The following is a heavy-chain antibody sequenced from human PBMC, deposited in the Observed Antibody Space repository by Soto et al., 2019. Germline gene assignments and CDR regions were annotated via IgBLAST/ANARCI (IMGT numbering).Heavy chain of an antibody. CDR2: IWHDGSNK. Sequence: GGSLRLSCAASGFTFNNYGMHWVRQAPGKGLEWAALIWHDGSNKGYADSVKGRFTISRDNSKNTVNLQMNSLRVEDTAVYYCTRAAIKGELLDYWGQGTQVTVSS. CDR1: GFTFNNYG. V-gene: IGHV3-33*01. CDR3: TRAAIKGELLDY. J-gene: IGHJ4*02. D-gene: IGHD1-26*01.